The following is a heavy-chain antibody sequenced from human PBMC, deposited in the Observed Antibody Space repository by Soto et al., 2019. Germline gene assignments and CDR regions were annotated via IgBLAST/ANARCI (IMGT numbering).Heavy chain of an antibody. V-gene: IGHV3-21*01. J-gene: IGHJ4*02. CDR3: ARPYGDYDGAFDY. CDR1: GFTFSSYS. D-gene: IGHD4-17*01. Sequence: PGGSLRLSCAASGFTFSSYSMNWVRQAPGKGLEWVSSISSSSSYIYYADSVKGRFTISRDNAKNSLYLQMNSLRAEDTAVYYCARPYGDYDGAFDYWGQGTLVTVSS. CDR2: ISSSSSYI.